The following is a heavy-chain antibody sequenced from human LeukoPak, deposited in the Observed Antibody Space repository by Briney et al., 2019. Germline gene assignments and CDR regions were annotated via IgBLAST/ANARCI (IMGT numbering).Heavy chain of an antibody. CDR1: GYTLTELS. CDR2: FDPEDGET. V-gene: IGHV1-24*01. D-gene: IGHD1-26*01. Sequence: ASVKVSYKVSGYTLTELSMHWVRQAPGKGLEWMGGFDPEDGETIYAQKFQGRVTLTTDTSTSTAYMELRSLRSDDTAVYYCARDKGTRGSGVGAKVSVYWGQGTLVTVSS. J-gene: IGHJ4*02. CDR3: ARDKGTRGSGVGAKVSVY.